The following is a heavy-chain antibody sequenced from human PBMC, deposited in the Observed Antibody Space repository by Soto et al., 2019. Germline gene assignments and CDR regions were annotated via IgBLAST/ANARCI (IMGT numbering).Heavy chain of an antibody. V-gene: IGHV3-23*01. Sequence: GGSLRLSCAASGFTFSSYAMSWVRQAPGKGLEGVSAIRGSGGSTYYADSVKGRFTISRDNSKNTLYLQMNSLRAEDTAVYYCAKNPPPVDMVAGDQIYMDVWGKGTTVTVSS. CDR1: GFTFSSYA. D-gene: IGHD5-12*01. CDR2: IRGSGGST. CDR3: AKNPPPVDMVAGDQIYMDV. J-gene: IGHJ6*03.